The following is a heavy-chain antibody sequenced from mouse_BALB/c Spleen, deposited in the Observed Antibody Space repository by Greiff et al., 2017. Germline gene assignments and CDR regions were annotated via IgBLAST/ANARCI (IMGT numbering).Heavy chain of an antibody. V-gene: IGHV1-39*01. J-gene: IGHJ4*01. D-gene: IGHD2-3*01. CDR1: GYSFTGYN. CDR2: IDPYYGGT. Sequence: EVKLQESGPELEKPGASVKISCKASGYSFTGYNMNWVKQSNGKSLEWIGNIDPYYGGTSYNQKFKGKATLTVDKSSSTAYMQLKSLTSEDSAVYYCAREYDGYRDYAMDYWGQGTSVTVSS. CDR3: AREYDGYRDYAMDY.